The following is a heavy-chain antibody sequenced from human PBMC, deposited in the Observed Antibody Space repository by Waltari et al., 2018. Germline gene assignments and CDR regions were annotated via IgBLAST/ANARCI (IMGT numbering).Heavy chain of an antibody. CDR1: GGTFSSYA. V-gene: IGHV1-8*03. CDR3: AINEWGITGTNGMDV. J-gene: IGHJ6*02. D-gene: IGHD1-20*01. Sequence: QVQLVQSGAEVKKPGSSVKVSCKASGGTFSSYAISWVRQATGQGLEWMGWMNPNSGNTGYAQKFQGRVTITRNTSISTAYMELSSLRSEDTAVYYCAINEWGITGTNGMDVWGQGTTVTVSS. CDR2: MNPNSGNT.